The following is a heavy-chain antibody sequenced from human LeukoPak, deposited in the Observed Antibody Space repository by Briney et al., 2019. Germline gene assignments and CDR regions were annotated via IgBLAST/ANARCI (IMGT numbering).Heavy chain of an antibody. CDR1: GFTFSSYW. Sequence: GGSLRLSCAASGFTFSSYWMHWVRQAPGKGLVWVSHINSDGSTTSYADSVKGRFTISRDNAKNTVYLQMNSLRVEDTAVYYCASFYETNWGQGTLVTVSS. CDR2: INSDGSTT. CDR3: ASFYETN. V-gene: IGHV3-74*01. J-gene: IGHJ4*02. D-gene: IGHD2/OR15-2a*01.